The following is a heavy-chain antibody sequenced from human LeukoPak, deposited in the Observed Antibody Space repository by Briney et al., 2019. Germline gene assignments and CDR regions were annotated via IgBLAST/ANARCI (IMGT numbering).Heavy chain of an antibody. Sequence: SETLSLTCTVSGGSISSSSYYWGWIRQPPGKGLEWIGSIYYSGSTYYNPSLESRVTISVDTSKNQFSLKLSSVTAADTAVYYCARDSQEGKWLLTHAAFDIWGQGTMVTVSS. CDR1: GGSISSSSYY. V-gene: IGHV4-39*07. CDR2: IYYSGST. J-gene: IGHJ3*02. CDR3: ARDSQEGKWLLTHAAFDI. D-gene: IGHD3-22*01.